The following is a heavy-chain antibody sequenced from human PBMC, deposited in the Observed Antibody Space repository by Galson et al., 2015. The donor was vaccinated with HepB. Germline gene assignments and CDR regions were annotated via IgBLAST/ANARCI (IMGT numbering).Heavy chain of an antibody. J-gene: IGHJ4*02. Sequence: SLRLSCAASGFTFIIYAMSWVRQAPGKGLEWVSAISGSGGSTYYADSVKGRFTISRDNSKNTLYLQMNSLRAEDTAVYYCARDRFGRTYYYGSESPSCFVYWGQGTLVTVSS. CDR3: ARDRFGRTYYYGSESPSCFVY. CDR2: ISGSGGST. V-gene: IGHV3-23*01. CDR1: GFTFIIYA. D-gene: IGHD3-10*01.